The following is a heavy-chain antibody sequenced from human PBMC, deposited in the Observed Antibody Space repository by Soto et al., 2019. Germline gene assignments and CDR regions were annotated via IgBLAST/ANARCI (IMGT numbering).Heavy chain of an antibody. CDR3: ARDRAKHSSSWYWFDP. J-gene: IGHJ5*02. CDR1: GGTFSSYA. V-gene: IGHV1-69*01. CDR2: IIPIFGTA. Sequence: QVQLVQSGAEVKKPGSSVKVSCKASGGTFSSYAISWVRQAPGQGLEWMGGIIPIFGTANYAQKFQGRVTITADESTSTAYMELSDLRSEDTAVYYCARDRAKHSSSWYWFDPWGQGTLVTVSS. D-gene: IGHD6-13*01.